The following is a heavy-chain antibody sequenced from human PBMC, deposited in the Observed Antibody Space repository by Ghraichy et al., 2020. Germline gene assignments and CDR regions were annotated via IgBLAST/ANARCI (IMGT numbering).Heavy chain of an antibody. D-gene: IGHD4-11*01. CDR1: GFTFSRYW. Sequence: GGSLRLSCAASGFTFSRYWMHWVRQVPEKGLVWVSRINGDGSSTTYADSVRGRFTISRDNAKNTLFLQMNSLRAEDTALYYCASLALGDYTDNTDAFDIWGQGIEVIVSS. CDR2: INGDGSST. J-gene: IGHJ3*02. V-gene: IGHV3-74*01. CDR3: ASLALGDYTDNTDAFDI.